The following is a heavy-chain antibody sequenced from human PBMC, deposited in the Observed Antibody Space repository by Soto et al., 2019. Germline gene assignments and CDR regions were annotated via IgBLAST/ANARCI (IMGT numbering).Heavy chain of an antibody. D-gene: IGHD5-12*01. Sequence: SETLSLTCTVSGGSISSYYWSWIRQPPGKGLEWIGYIYYSGSTNYNPSLKSRVTISVDTSKNQFSLKLSSVTAADTAVYYCARGRNSGYDKDYYYGMDVWGQGTTVTVSS. CDR1: GGSISSYY. CDR3: ARGRNSGYDKDYYYGMDV. V-gene: IGHV4-59*01. J-gene: IGHJ6*02. CDR2: IYYSGST.